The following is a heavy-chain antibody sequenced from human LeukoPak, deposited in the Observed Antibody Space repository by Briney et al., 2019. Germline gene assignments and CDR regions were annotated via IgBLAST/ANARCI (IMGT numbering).Heavy chain of an antibody. CDR1: GYTFTSYG. CDR2: ISAYNGNT. J-gene: IGHJ4*02. D-gene: IGHD3-22*01. V-gene: IGHV1-18*01. Sequence: ASVKVSCKASGYTFTSYGISWVRQAPGQGLEWMGWISAYNGNTNYAQKLQGRVTMTTDTSTSTAYMELRSLRSDDTAVYYCARDQATYYYDSSGPGDWGQGTLVTVSS. CDR3: ARDQATYYYDSSGPGD.